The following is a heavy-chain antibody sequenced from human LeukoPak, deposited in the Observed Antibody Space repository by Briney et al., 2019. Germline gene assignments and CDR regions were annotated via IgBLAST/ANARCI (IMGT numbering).Heavy chain of an antibody. J-gene: IGHJ4*02. D-gene: IGHD3-22*01. CDR1: GYTFTSYY. CDR2: INPSGGST. Sequence: ASVKVSCKASGYTFTSYYMHWVRQAPGQGLEWMGIINPSGGSTSYAQKFQGRVTMTRDTSTSTVYMELSSLRSEDTAVYYCARDLYYYDSSGYIRGISFDYWGQGTLVTVSS. V-gene: IGHV1-46*01. CDR3: ARDLYYYDSSGYIRGISFDY.